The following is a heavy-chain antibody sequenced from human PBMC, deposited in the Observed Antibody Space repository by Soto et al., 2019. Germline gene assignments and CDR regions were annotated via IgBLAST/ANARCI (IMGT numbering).Heavy chain of an antibody. D-gene: IGHD5-12*01. CDR2: IDPSDSYT. V-gene: IGHV5-10-1*01. Sequence: ESLPISYEGCGYNFTSSRFNRERQKPGKGLEWMGKIDPSDSYTKYSPSFQGHVTISADKSISTAYLQWSSLKASDTAMYYCARQPYSGYDYYYGMDVWGHGTKVTVSS. J-gene: IGHJ6*02. CDR3: ARQPYSGYDYYYGMDV. CDR1: GYNFTSSR.